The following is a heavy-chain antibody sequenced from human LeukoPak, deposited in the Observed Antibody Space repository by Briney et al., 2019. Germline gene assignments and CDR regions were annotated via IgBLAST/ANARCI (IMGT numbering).Heavy chain of an antibody. CDR1: GGSISSYY. J-gene: IGHJ4*02. Sequence: SETLSLTCTVSGGSISSYYWSWIRQPPGKGLEWIGYIYYSGSTNYNPSLKSRVTISVDTSKNQFSLKLSSVTAADTAVYYCARAYYYDSSAIDYWGQGTLVTVSS. D-gene: IGHD3-22*01. V-gene: IGHV4-59*01. CDR3: ARAYYYDSSAIDY. CDR2: IYYSGST.